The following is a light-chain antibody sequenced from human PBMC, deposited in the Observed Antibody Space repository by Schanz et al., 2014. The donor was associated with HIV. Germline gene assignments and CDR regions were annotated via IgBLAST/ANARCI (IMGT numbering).Light chain of an antibody. CDR3: AGWDDGLKGWV. CDR1: SSNIGSNA. V-gene: IGLV1-44*01. CDR2: NSY. Sequence: VLTQPPSASGTPGQRVTISCSVSSSNIGSNAVNWFQHLPGTAPKLLIYNSYHRPSGVPDRFSGSGSGTSASLAISGLQSDDEADYYCAGWDDGLKGWVFGGGTKLTVL. J-gene: IGLJ3*02.